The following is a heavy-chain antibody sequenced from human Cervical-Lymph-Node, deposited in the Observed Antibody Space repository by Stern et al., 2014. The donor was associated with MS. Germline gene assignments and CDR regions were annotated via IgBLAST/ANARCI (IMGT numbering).Heavy chain of an antibody. CDR3: ARVYDSVGYYRVPSDY. D-gene: IGHD3-22*01. CDR1: EFTFSSYS. CDR2: ISSSSGTI. V-gene: IGHV3-48*02. J-gene: IGHJ4*02. Sequence: VQLVQSGGGMAQPGGSLRLSCVASEFTFSSYSMSWVRQAPGKGLEWISYISSSSGTIYYADSVKGRFTISRDNAKNSLYLQMNSLRDEDTAVYYCARVYDSVGYYRVPSDYWGQGTLVTVSS.